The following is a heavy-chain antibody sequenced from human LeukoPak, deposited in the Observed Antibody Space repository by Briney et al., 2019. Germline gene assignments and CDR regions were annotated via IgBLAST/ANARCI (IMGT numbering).Heavy chain of an antibody. J-gene: IGHJ5*02. Sequence: ALVKVSCKASGYTFTNYHISWVRQAPGQGLEWMGWISAYNDNTNYAQKVQGRVTMTTDTSTSTAYMELRSLRSDDTAVYYCARKYSGYDSNWFDPWGQGTLVTVSS. CDR2: ISAYNDNT. D-gene: IGHD5-12*01. V-gene: IGHV1-18*04. CDR3: ARKYSGYDSNWFDP. CDR1: GYTFTNYH.